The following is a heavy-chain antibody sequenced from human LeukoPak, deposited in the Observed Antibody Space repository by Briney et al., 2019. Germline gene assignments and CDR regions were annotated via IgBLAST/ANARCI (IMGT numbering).Heavy chain of an antibody. J-gene: IGHJ5*02. Sequence: SVKVSCKASGYTFTGYYMHWVRQAPGQGLEWMGWINPNSGGTNYAQKFQGRVTMTRDTSIGTAYMELSRLRSDDTAVYYCARRLSGWYWFDPWGQGTLVTVSS. V-gene: IGHV1-2*02. D-gene: IGHD6-19*01. CDR3: ARRLSGWYWFDP. CDR2: INPNSGGT. CDR1: GYTFTGYY.